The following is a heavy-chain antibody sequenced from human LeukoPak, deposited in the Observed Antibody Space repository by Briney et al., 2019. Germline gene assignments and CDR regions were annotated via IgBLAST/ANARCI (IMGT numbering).Heavy chain of an antibody. CDR2: ISPSGSTK. CDR1: GFSFSSYE. D-gene: IGHD6-19*01. J-gene: IGHJ5*01. V-gene: IGHV3-48*03. Sequence: GGSLRLSCAASGFSFSSYEMNWVRQAPGKGLEWVSNISPSGSTKYYADSVKGRFTVSRDNAKNSLYLQMNSLRAGDTGVYYCTKLAVASADSWGQEPWSPSPQ. CDR3: TKLAVASADS.